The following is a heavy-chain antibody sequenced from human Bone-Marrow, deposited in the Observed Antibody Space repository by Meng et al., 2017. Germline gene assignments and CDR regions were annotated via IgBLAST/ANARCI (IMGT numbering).Heavy chain of an antibody. CDR2: IIPIFGTA. Sequence: SVNVSCKASGGTFSSYAISWVRQAPGQGLEWMGGIIPIFGTANYAQKFQGRVTITADESTSTAYMELSSLRSEDTAVYYCAVAGDGYNEIKPYYYYYDMDVWGQGTTVTVSS. J-gene: IGHJ6*02. V-gene: IGHV1-69*13. CDR1: GGTFSSYA. CDR3: AVAGDGYNEIKPYYYYYDMDV. D-gene: IGHD5-24*01.